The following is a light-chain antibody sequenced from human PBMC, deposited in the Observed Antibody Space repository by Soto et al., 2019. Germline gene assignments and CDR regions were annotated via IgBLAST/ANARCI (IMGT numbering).Light chain of an antibody. V-gene: IGKV1-6*01. CDR1: QGIRND. CDR2: AAT. J-gene: IGKJ4*01. Sequence: AIQMTQSPSSLSASVGDRVTITCRASQGIRNDLGWYQQKPGKAPKLLIYAATTLQSGVPSRFSGSGSGTDFTLTISSLQPEDFATFYCLQDYNYPLTFGGGTKVDIK. CDR3: LQDYNYPLT.